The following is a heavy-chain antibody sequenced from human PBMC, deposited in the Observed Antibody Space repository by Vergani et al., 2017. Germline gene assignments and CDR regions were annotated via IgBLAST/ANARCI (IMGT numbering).Heavy chain of an antibody. Sequence: EVQLVESGGGLEQPGRSLRLSCRASGFTFTDYGISWVRQAPGKGREWVGFVRNKEDGGTPEHAASVKGRFTISRDESKAIAYLQMNSLKTEDTAVYYCTTGFAGSSWSTYWGQGTRVTVSS. CDR1: GFTFTDYG. D-gene: IGHD6-13*01. CDR3: TTGFAGSSWSTY. CDR2: VRNKEDGGTP. J-gene: IGHJ4*03. V-gene: IGHV3-49*04.